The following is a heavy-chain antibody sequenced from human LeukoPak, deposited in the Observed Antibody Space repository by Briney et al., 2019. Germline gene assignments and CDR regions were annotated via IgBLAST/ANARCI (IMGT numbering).Heavy chain of an antibody. Sequence: PSETLSLTCTVSGGSISSYYWSWIRQPPGKGLEWIGYIYYSGSTNYNPSLKSRVTMSVDTSKNQFSLNLSSVTAADTAVYYCARDVVAAAGSWDYWGQGTLVTVSS. D-gene: IGHD6-13*01. CDR1: GGSISSYY. V-gene: IGHV4-59*12. J-gene: IGHJ4*02. CDR2: IYYSGST. CDR3: ARDVVAAAGSWDY.